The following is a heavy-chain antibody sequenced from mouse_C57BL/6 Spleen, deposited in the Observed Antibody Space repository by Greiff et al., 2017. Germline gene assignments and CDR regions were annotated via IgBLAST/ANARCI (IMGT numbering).Heavy chain of an antibody. Sequence: DVMLVESGGGLVQPGGSLSLSCAASGFTFTDYYMSWVRQPPGKALEWLGFIRNKANGYTTEYSASVKGRFTISRDNSQSILYLQMNALRAEDSATYYCARFPSLTGFDYWGQGTSLTVSS. CDR2: IRNKANGYTT. CDR3: ARFPSLTGFDY. CDR1: GFTFTDYY. J-gene: IGHJ2*02. V-gene: IGHV7-3*01. D-gene: IGHD4-1*01.